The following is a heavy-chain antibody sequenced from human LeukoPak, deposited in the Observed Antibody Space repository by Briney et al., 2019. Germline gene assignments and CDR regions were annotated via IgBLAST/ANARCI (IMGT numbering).Heavy chain of an antibody. Sequence: ASVKVSCKASGYTFSDYSITWVRQAPGQGLGWMGWISPYNADTNYAQNFQGRVTMTTDRSTRTAYMELRNLRSDDTAVYYCARVTTVTRSPWSWGPKKIGQEVNWFDPWGQGTLITVS. CDR3: ARVTTVTRSPWSWGPKKIGQEVNWFDP. CDR2: ISPYNADT. V-gene: IGHV1-18*01. CDR1: GYTFSDYS. D-gene: IGHD4-17*01. J-gene: IGHJ5*02.